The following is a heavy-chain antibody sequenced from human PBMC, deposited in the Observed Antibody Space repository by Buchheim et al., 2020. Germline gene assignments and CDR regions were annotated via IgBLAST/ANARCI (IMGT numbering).Heavy chain of an antibody. D-gene: IGHD3-10*01. CDR1: GFTFSSYC. J-gene: IGHJ4*02. CDR3: AQDSGSYFSCLNY. Sequence: QVQLVESGGGVVQPGRSLRLSCAASGFTFSSYCMHWVRQAPGKGLEWVAVISYDGSNKYYADSVKGRFTISRDNSKNTLYLQMNSLRAEDTAVYYCAQDSGSYFSCLNYWGQGTL. CDR2: ISYDGSNK. V-gene: IGHV3-30*18.